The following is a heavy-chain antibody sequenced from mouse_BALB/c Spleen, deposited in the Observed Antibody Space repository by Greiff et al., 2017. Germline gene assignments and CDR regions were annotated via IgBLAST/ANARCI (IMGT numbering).Heavy chain of an antibody. J-gene: IGHJ2*01. Sequence: QVQLQQSGAELAKPGASVKMSCKASGYTFTSYWMHWVKQRPGQGLEWIGYINPSTGYTEYNQKFKDKATLTADKSSSTAYMQLSSLTSEDSAVYYCARHLYYMYDVENYWGQGTTLTVSS. D-gene: IGHD2-14*01. CDR2: INPSTGYT. CDR1: GYTFTSYW. V-gene: IGHV1-7*01. CDR3: ARHLYYMYDVENY.